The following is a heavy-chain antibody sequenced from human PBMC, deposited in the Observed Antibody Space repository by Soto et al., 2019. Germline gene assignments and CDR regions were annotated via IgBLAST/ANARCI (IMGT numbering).Heavy chain of an antibody. CDR2: ISGSGGNT. CDR3: AKCDVLMKTSGGWCNWFDP. D-gene: IGHD2-21*01. J-gene: IGHJ5*02. V-gene: IGHV3-23*01. Sequence: EVQLLESGGSLVQPGGSLRLSCAASGFTFSTFAMNWVRQAPGEGLEWVSSISGSGGNTQYADSVKGRVTISRDNSKNTLYLQMNTLRAEDTAVYYCAKCDVLMKTSGGWCNWFDPWGQGTLVIVSS. CDR1: GFTFSTFA.